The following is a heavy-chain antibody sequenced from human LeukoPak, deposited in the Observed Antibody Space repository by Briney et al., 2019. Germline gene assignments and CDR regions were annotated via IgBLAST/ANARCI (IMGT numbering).Heavy chain of an antibody. D-gene: IGHD2-2*01. Sequence: SETLSLTCAVSGGSISSGGYSWSSIRQPPGKGLEWIGYIYHSGSTYYNPSLKSRVTISVDRSKNQFSLKLSSVTAADTAVYYCARGPSTSGYCSSTSCYGRYGMDVWGQGTTVTVSS. CDR2: IYHSGST. J-gene: IGHJ6*02. V-gene: IGHV4-30-2*01. CDR1: GGSISSGGYS. CDR3: ARGPSTSGYCSSTSCYGRYGMDV.